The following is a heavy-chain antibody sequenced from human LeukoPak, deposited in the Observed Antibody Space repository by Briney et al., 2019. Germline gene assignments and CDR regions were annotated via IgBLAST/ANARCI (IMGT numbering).Heavy chain of an antibody. V-gene: IGHV1-8*01. D-gene: IGHD3-10*01. CDR2: MNPNSGNT. J-gene: IGHJ6*02. CDR1: GYTFTSYD. Sequence: ASVKVSCKASGYTFTSYDINWVRQATGQGLEWMGWMNPNSGNTGYAQKFQGRVTMTRNTSISTAYMELSSLRSEDTAVNYCARDRAVRGVIIARYYYYGMDVWGQGTTVTVSS. CDR3: ARDRAVRGVIIARYYYYGMDV.